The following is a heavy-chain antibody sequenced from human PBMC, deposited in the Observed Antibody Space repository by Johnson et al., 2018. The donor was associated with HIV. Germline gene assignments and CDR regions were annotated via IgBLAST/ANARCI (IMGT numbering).Heavy chain of an antibody. CDR1: GFTFGIYG. D-gene: IGHD3-22*01. V-gene: IGHV3-30*18. CDR3: AKDRAEVVVVHDALDM. Sequence: QVQLVESGGGVVQPGTSLRLSCAASGFTFGIYGMDWVRQAPGKGLEWVALISYDGSNEYYGDSVKGRFSISRDNSKKKLYLQMNSLRPEDTAVYYCAKDRAEVVVVHDALDMWGQGTMVTVSS. J-gene: IGHJ3*02. CDR2: ISYDGSNE.